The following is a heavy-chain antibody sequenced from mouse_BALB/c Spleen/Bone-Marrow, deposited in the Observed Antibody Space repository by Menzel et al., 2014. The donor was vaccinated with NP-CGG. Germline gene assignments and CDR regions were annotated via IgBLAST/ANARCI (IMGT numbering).Heavy chain of an antibody. V-gene: IGHV4-1*02. CDR1: GFDFSGYW. CDR2: ISPDSSTI. CDR3: ARPGYYGYQDV. D-gene: IGHD1-2*01. J-gene: IGHJ1*01. Sequence: EVHLVESGGGLVQPGGSLKLSCAASGFDFSGYWMTWVRQAPGRGLEWIGEISPDSSTINYTPSLKDKFIISRDNAKNALYLQMSKVRSEDTALYYCARPGYYGYQDVWGAGTTVTVSS.